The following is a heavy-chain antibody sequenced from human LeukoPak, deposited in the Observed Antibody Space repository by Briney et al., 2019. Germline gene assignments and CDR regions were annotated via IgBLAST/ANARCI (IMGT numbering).Heavy chain of an antibody. D-gene: IGHD3-10*01. CDR3: ARTGEYSGSGPSWAFDI. J-gene: IGHJ3*02. V-gene: IGHV4-38-2*02. CDR1: GYSISSGYY. Sequence: PSETLSLTCTVSGYSISSGYYWGWIRQPPGKGLEWIGSIYHSGSTYYNPSLKSRVTISVDTSNNQFSLRLTSVTASDTAVYFCARTGEYSGSGPSWAFDIWGQGTMVTVSS. CDR2: IYHSGST.